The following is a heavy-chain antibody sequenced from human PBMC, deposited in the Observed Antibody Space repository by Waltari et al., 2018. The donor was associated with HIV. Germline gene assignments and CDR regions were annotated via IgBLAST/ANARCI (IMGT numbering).Heavy chain of an antibody. V-gene: IGHV3-23*01. J-gene: IGHJ4*02. Sequence: EVQMLESGGGLVQPGGSLRLSCAASGFTFNHYAMTWVRQAPGKGLEWVSSITGSGGNIFRADSVKGRFIIARDNSKNRLYLQMSSLRGEDTAVYYCAKGSELVPAAMSLDSWGQGTLVTVSS. D-gene: IGHD2-2*01. CDR1: GFTFNHYA. CDR3: AKGSELVPAAMSLDS. CDR2: ITGSGGNI.